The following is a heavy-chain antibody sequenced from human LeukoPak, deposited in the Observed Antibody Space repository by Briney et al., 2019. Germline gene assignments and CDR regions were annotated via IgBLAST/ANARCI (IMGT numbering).Heavy chain of an antibody. Sequence: PSDTLSLTCTVSGGSISSYDWSWIRQPAGKGLEWIGRIYTSGSTNYNSSLKSRVTMSVDTSKNQFSLKLSSVTAADTAVYYCARDRIAAGSGIGMDVWGQGPTVTVSS. CDR1: GGSISSYD. D-gene: IGHD6-13*01. CDR2: IYTSGST. V-gene: IGHV4-4*07. CDR3: ARDRIAAGSGIGMDV. J-gene: IGHJ6*02.